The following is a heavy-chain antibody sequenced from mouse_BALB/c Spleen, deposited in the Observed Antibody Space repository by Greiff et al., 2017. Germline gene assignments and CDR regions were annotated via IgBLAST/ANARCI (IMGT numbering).Heavy chain of an antibody. J-gene: IGHJ1*01. CDR1: GFSLTGYG. D-gene: IGHD1-1*02. CDR2: IWGDGST. CDR3: AREGSQWYFDV. Sequence: VQRVESGPGLVAPSQSLSITCTVSGFSLTGYGVNWVRQPPGKGLEWLGMIWGDGSTDYNSALKSRLSISKDNSKSQVFLKMNSLQTDDTARYYCAREGSQWYFDVWGAGTTVTVSS. V-gene: IGHV2-6-7*01.